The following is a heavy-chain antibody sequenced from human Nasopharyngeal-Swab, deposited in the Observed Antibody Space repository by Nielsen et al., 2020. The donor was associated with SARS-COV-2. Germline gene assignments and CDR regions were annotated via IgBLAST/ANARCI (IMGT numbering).Heavy chain of an antibody. CDR2: IRSKAYGGTT. D-gene: IGHD2-15*01. V-gene: IGHV3-49*04. CDR3: TTGPFSWYYGMDV. Sequence: GGSLRLSCTASGFTFGDYAMSWVRQAPGKGLEWVGFIRSKAYGGTTEYAASVKGRFTISRDDSKNTLYLQMNSLKTEDTAVYYCTTGPFSWYYGMDVWGQGTTVTVSS. CDR1: GFTFGDYA. J-gene: IGHJ6*02.